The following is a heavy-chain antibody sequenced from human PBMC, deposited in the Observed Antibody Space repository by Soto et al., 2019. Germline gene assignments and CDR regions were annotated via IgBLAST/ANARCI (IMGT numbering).Heavy chain of an antibody. CDR2: IYYSGST. V-gene: IGHV4-30-4*01. CDR3: ARSGPTNHFDY. J-gene: IGHJ4*02. D-gene: IGHD5-12*01. CDR1: GGSISSGDYY. Sequence: LSLTCTVSGGSISSGDYYWSWIRQPPGKGLEWIGYIYYSGSTFYNPSLKNRVTISLDTSKIQFSLKLSSVTAADTAVYYCARSGPTNHFDYWGQGTLVTVSS.